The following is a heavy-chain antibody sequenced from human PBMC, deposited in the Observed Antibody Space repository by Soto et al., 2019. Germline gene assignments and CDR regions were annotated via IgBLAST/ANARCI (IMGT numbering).Heavy chain of an antibody. CDR1: GYTFTSYG. CDR3: ARDIANPIGYCSSTSCYGLGY. J-gene: IGHJ4*02. CDR2: ISAYNGNT. D-gene: IGHD2-2*01. V-gene: IGHV1-18*01. Sequence: QVQLVQSGAEVKKPGASVKVSCKASGYTFTSYGISWVRQAPGQGLEWMGWISAYNGNTNYAQKLQGRVTMTTDTSTSTAYMELRSLRSDDTAVYYCARDIANPIGYCSSTSCYGLGYWCQGTLVTVSS.